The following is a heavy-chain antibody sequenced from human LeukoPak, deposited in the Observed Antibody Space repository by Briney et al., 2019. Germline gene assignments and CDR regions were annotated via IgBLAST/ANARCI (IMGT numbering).Heavy chain of an antibody. CDR1: GYTFTRYG. CDR3: ARDQYDNVWGSYRPYFDY. V-gene: IGHV1-18*04. Sequence: GASVKVSCKASGYTFTRYGISWVRQAPGQGLEWMGSISPYNGNTNYAERLQGRVIMTTDTSTRTACLELRSLRSDDTAVFYCARDQYDNVWGSYRPYFDYWGQGTLVTVSS. J-gene: IGHJ4*02. D-gene: IGHD3-16*02. CDR2: ISPYNGNT.